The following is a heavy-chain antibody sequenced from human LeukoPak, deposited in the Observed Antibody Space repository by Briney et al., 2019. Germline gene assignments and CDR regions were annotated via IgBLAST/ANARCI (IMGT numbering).Heavy chain of an antibody. J-gene: IGHJ4*02. CDR1: GFPFSDYY. V-gene: IGHV3-11*01. D-gene: IGHD3-3*01. Sequence: GGSLSLSCAASGFPFSDYYMSWIRQAPGKGLEWVSYISSSGSTIYYADSVKGRFTIPRDNAKNSLYLRMNSLRAEDTAVYYCARDLEPSSGSTFDYWGQGTLVTVSS. CDR3: ARDLEPSSGSTFDY. CDR2: ISSSGSTI.